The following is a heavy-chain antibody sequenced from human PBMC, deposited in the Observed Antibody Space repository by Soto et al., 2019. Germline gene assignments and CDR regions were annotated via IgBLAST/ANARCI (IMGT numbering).Heavy chain of an antibody. Sequence: GGSLRLSCTASGFPFNFYSMNWVRQAPGKGLEWISYITSTSSAVNYADSVRGRFTISRDNGAQSVFLHMNSLRDEDTAVYYCAKDQGSSWYEIDYWGQGTLVTVSS. V-gene: IGHV3-48*02. CDR2: ITSTSSAV. D-gene: IGHD6-13*01. CDR1: GFPFNFYS. J-gene: IGHJ4*02. CDR3: AKDQGSSWYEIDY.